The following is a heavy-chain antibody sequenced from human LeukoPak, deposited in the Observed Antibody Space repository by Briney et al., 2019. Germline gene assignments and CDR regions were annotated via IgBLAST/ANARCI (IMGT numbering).Heavy chain of an antibody. CDR2: VYRGGSA. J-gene: IGHJ4*02. Sequence: SETLSLTCTVSGGSISSSSYYWSWIRQSPGMGLEWIGQVYRGGSANYNPSLRSRVTISIDTSKKQFSLKLNSVTATDTAVYYCARHGGFYFDSWGQGTLVTVSS. D-gene: IGHD3-16*01. CDR1: GGSISSSSYY. V-gene: IGHV4-39*01. CDR3: ARHGGFYFDS.